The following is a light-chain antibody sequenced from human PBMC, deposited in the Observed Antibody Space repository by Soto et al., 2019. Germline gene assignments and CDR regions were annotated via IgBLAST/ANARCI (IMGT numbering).Light chain of an antibody. Sequence: QSALTQPASVSGSPGQSITISCTGTSSDVGGYNYVSWYQQHPGKATKLIIYNVSNRPSGVSNRFSGSKSGNTASLTISGLQAEDEGHYYCSSFTSSNTVLFGGGTKLTVL. V-gene: IGLV2-14*01. CDR2: NVS. J-gene: IGLJ2*01. CDR3: SSFTSSNTVL. CDR1: SSDVGGYNY.